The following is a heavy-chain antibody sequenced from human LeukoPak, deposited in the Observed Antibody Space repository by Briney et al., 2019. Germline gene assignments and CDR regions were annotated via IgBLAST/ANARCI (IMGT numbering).Heavy chain of an antibody. J-gene: IGHJ5*02. CDR1: GFTFSNYW. V-gene: IGHV3-66*01. Sequence: GGSLRLSCAASGFTFSNYWMHWVRQAPGKGLEWVSVIYSGGTTYYADSVKGRFTISRDNSNNTLYLQMNSLRAGDTAVYYCAKFRESGELSTWGQGTLVTVSS. D-gene: IGHD3-10*01. CDR3: AKFRESGELST. CDR2: IYSGGTT.